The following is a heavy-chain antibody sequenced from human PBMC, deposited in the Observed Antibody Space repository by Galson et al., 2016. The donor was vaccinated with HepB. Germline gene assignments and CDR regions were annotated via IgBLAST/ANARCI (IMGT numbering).Heavy chain of an antibody. D-gene: IGHD3-22*01. J-gene: IGHJ3*02. CDR3: AKITSGYGAFDI. Sequence: LSLTCTVSGGSISSGGYYWSWFRQHPGKGLEWIGYIYYSGSTYYNPSLKSRVSISVDTSKNQFSLKLSSVTAADTAVYYCAKITSGYGAFDIWGQGTRVTVSS. CDR2: IYYSGST. CDR1: GGSISSGGYY. V-gene: IGHV4-31*03.